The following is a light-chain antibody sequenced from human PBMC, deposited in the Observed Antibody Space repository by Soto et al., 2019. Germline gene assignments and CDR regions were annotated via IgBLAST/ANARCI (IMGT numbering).Light chain of an antibody. CDR1: QSISSY. CDR3: QQSYSTPPT. CDR2: AAS. J-gene: IGKJ1*01. V-gene: IGKV1-39*01. Sequence: DIQMTQSPSSLSASVVDTVTITFLASQSISSYLNWYQQKPGKAPKLLIYAASSLQSGVPSRFSGSGSGTDFTLTISSLQPEDFATYYCQQSYSTPPTFGQGTKVDIK.